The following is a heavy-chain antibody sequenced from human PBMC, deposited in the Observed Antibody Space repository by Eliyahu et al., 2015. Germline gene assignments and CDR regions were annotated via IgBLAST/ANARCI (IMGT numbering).Heavy chain of an antibody. CDR1: GGSFRGYY. CDR2: INHSGNT. CDR3: ARRPDMTTVGYFDY. D-gene: IGHD4-23*01. J-gene: IGHJ4*02. V-gene: IGHV4-34*01. Sequence: QVQLQQWGAGLLKPSETLSLTCAVYGGSFRGYYWSWIRQPPGKGLEWIGEINHSGNTNYNPSLKSRVTISVDTSKNQFSLKLSSVTAADTAVYYCARRPDMTTVGYFDYWGQGTLVTVSS.